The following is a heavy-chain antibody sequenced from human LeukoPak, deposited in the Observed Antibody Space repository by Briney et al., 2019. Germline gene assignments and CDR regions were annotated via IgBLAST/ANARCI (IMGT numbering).Heavy chain of an antibody. CDR3: ARGRAGMCSSTSCYPDAFDI. Sequence: ASVKVSCKASGYTFTSYYMHWVRQAPGQGLEWMGIINPSGGSTSYAQKFQGRVTMTRDTSTSTVYMELSSLRSEDTAVYYCARGRAGMCSSTSCYPDAFDIWGQGTMVTVSS. CDR2: INPSGGST. V-gene: IGHV1-46*01. D-gene: IGHD2-2*01. J-gene: IGHJ3*02. CDR1: GYTFTSYY.